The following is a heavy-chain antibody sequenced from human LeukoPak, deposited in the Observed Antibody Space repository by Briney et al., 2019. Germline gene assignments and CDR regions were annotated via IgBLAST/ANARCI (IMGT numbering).Heavy chain of an antibody. Sequence: QTGGSLRLSCAASGFTFSSYSMSWVRQAPGKGLEWVSTISASGGNTFLADSVKGRFTISRDNSKNTLFLQMSNLRAEDTAVYFCATQSWVTVILQAFDYWGQGTLVTVSS. D-gene: IGHD4-23*01. CDR1: GFTFSSYS. J-gene: IGHJ4*02. CDR3: ATQSWVTVILQAFDY. CDR2: ISASGGNT. V-gene: IGHV3-23*01.